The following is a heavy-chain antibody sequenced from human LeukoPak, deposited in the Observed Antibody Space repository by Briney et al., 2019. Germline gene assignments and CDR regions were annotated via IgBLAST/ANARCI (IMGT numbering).Heavy chain of an antibody. D-gene: IGHD5-24*01. CDR2: IYTSGST. V-gene: IGHV4-61*02. CDR1: SGSISSGSYY. CDR3: ASEMAPRFEAFDY. J-gene: IGHJ4*02. Sequence: PSQTLSHTCTVSSGSISSGSYYWSWIRQPAGKGLEWIGRIYTSGSTNYNHSLKSRVTISVDTSKNQFSLKLSSVTAADTAVYYCASEMAPRFEAFDYWGQGTLVTVSS.